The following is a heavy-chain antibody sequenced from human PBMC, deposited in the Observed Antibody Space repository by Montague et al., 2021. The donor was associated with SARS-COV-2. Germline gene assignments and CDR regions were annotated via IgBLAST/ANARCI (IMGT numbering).Heavy chain of an antibody. Sequence: IYYNGSTYYNPSLKSRVTISVDTSKNQFSLKLSSVTAADTALYYCARVGLQQLVRLSGMDVWGQGNTGT. J-gene: IGHJ6*02. V-gene: IGHV4-39*07. CDR3: ARVGLQQLVRLSGMDV. CDR2: IYYNGST. D-gene: IGHD6-13*01.